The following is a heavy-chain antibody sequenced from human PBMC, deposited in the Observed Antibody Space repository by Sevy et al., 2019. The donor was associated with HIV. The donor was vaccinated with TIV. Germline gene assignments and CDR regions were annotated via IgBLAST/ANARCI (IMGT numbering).Heavy chain of an antibody. CDR2: IYSGGST. Sequence: GGSLRLSCAASGFTVSSNYMSWVRQAPGKGLEWVSVIYSGGSTYYADSVKGRFTISRDNSKNTLYLQMNSQRAEDTAVYYCARVEVDYYDSSGYYFDYWGQGTLVTVSS. V-gene: IGHV3-66*01. J-gene: IGHJ4*02. CDR3: ARVEVDYYDSSGYYFDY. CDR1: GFTVSSNY. D-gene: IGHD3-22*01.